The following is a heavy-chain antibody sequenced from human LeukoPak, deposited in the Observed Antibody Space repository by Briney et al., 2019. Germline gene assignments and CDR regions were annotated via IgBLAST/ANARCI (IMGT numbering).Heavy chain of an antibody. CDR2: IRSKAYGETA. J-gene: IGHJ4*02. D-gene: IGHD1-1*01. CDR1: GFTVSTNY. Sequence: GGSLRLSCAASGFTVSTNYMSWVRQAPGKGLEWVGFIRSKAYGETADYAASVKGRFTISRDDSKAIAYLQMNSLKTEDTAVYHCTRDRGAYNLYDYWGQGTLVTASS. CDR3: TRDRGAYNLYDY. V-gene: IGHV3-49*04.